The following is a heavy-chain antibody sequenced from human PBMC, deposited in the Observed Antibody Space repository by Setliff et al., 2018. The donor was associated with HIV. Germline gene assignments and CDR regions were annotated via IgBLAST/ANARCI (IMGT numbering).Heavy chain of an antibody. J-gene: IGHJ4*02. CDR3: ARHLTPLLVVVS. D-gene: IGHD2-15*01. V-gene: IGHV4-61*09. CDR1: GTSITDSFYH. CDR2: IYPSGGT. Sequence: SETLSLTCTVSGTSITDSFYHWSWIRQPAGRGLEWIGHIYPSGGTDYNPSLKSRVTISLDTSKSQFSLNLSSVTAADTAVYYCARHLTPLLVVVSWGQGTLVTVSS.